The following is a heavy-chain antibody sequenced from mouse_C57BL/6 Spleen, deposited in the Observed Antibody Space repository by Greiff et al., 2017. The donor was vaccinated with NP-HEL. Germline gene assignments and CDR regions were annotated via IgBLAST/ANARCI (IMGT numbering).Heavy chain of an antibody. Sequence: VQLQESGAELARPGASVKLSCKASGYTFTSYGISWVKQRTGQGLEWIGEIYPRSGNTYYNEKLKGKATLTADKSSSTAYMELRSLTSEDSAVYVCARASGSSGWYVDVGGTGTTVTVSS. CDR2: IYPRSGNT. CDR3: ARASGSSGWYVDV. V-gene: IGHV1-81*01. D-gene: IGHD1-1*01. J-gene: IGHJ1*03. CDR1: GYTFTSYG.